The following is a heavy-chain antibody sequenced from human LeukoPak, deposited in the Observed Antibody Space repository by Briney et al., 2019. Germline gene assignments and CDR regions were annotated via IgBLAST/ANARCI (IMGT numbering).Heavy chain of an antibody. J-gene: IGHJ5*02. CDR3: ARRINYYGSGSYTWFDP. CDR2: INPSGGST. Sequence: GASVKVSCKASGYTFTSYYMHWVRQAPGQGLEWMGIINPSGGSTSYAQKFQGRVTMTRDMSTSTVYMGLSSLRSEDTAVYYCARRINYYGSGSYTWFDPWGQGTQVTVSS. V-gene: IGHV1-46*01. CDR1: GYTFTSYY. D-gene: IGHD3-10*01.